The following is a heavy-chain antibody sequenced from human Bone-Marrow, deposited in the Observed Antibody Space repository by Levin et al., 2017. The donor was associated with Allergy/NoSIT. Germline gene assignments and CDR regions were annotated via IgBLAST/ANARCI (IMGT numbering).Heavy chain of an antibody. CDR2: FIPLLRTA. J-gene: IGHJ3*02. Sequence: ASVKVSCETSGGTFSNSAISWVRQAPGQGLEWMGGFIPLLRTANYAESFQGRLTITADESTSTVYMELSSLGSDDTAMYYCAAAGSEHLVITFGGARDIWGQGTMVRVSS. CDR3: AAAGSEHLVITFGGARDI. V-gene: IGHV1-69*13. CDR1: GGTFSNSA. D-gene: IGHD3-16*01.